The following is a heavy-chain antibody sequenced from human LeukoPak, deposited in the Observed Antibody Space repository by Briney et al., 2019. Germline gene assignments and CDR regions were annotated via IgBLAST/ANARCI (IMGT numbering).Heavy chain of an antibody. CDR1: GYAFTSYV. V-gene: IGHV1-18*01. D-gene: IGHD3-10*01. CDR3: ARTLRGVRTYYYNYMDV. J-gene: IGHJ6*03. CDR2: ISAYNGNT. Sequence: ASVKVSCKASGYAFTSYVISWVRQAPGQGLEWMGWISAYNGNTNYAQNLQGRVTMTTDTSTSTASMELRTLRSDDTAVYYCARTLRGVRTYYYNYMDVWGKGTTVTISS.